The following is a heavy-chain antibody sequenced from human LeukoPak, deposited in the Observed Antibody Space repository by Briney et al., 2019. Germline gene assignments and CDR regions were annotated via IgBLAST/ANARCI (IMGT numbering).Heavy chain of an antibody. V-gene: IGHV3-73*01. CDR2: IRSKPHNYAT. Sequence: PGGSLKLSCAASGFTFSDSAMHWVRQASGKGLEWVGRIRSKPHNYATAYAASVKGRFTLSRDDSENTAFLQTNSLRTEDTAVYYCTPVVGDMVFTNAYWGQGTLVTVSS. J-gene: IGHJ4*02. D-gene: IGHD5/OR15-5a*01. CDR1: GFTFSDSA. CDR3: TPVVGDMVFTNAY.